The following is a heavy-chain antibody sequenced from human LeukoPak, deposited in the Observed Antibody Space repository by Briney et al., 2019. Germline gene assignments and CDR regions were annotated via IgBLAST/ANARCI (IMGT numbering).Heavy chain of an antibody. CDR3: ASRDRYYYDSSGYYEDY. D-gene: IGHD3-22*01. J-gene: IGHJ4*02. CDR2: ISYDGSNK. V-gene: IGHV3-30-3*01. Sequence: GRSLRLPCAASGFTFSSYAMHWVRQAPGKGLEWVAVISYDGSNKYYADSVKGRFTISRDNSKNTLYLQMNSLRAEDTAVYYCASRDRYYYDSSGYYEDYWGQGTLVTVSS. CDR1: GFTFSSYA.